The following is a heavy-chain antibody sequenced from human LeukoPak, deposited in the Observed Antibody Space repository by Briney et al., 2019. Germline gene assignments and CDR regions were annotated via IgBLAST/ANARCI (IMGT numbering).Heavy chain of an antibody. Sequence: GGSLRLSCAASGFTFSDYYMSWIRQAPGKGLEWVSYISSSGSTIYYADSVKGRFTISRDNAKNSLYLQMNSLRAEDTAVYYCGRDHCSSTSCYYYGMDVWGQGTTVTVSS. D-gene: IGHD2-2*01. V-gene: IGHV3-11*01. J-gene: IGHJ6*02. CDR1: GFTFSDYY. CDR3: GRDHCSSTSCYYYGMDV. CDR2: ISSSGSTI.